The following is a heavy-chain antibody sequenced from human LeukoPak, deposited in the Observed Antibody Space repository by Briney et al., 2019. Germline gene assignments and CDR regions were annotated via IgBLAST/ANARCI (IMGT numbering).Heavy chain of an antibody. Sequence: GASVKVSCTASGYTFTSYGISWVRQAPGQGLEWMGWISAYNGNTKYAQKLQGRVTMTTDTSTSTAYMELRSLRSDDTAVYYCARELYYYDSSGYSNWFDPWGQGTLVTVSS. D-gene: IGHD3-22*01. CDR2: ISAYNGNT. J-gene: IGHJ5*02. CDR3: ARELYYYDSSGYSNWFDP. V-gene: IGHV1-18*01. CDR1: GYTFTSYG.